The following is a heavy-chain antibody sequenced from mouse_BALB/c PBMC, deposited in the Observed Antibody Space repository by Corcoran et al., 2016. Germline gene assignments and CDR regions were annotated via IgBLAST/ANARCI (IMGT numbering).Heavy chain of an antibody. J-gene: IGHJ3*01. CDR2: INPNNGGT. Sequence: EVLLQQSGPELVKPGTSVKIPCKASGYTFTDYNMDWVKQSHGKSLEWIGDINPNNGGTIYNQKFKGKATLTVDKSSSTAYMELRSLTSEDTAVYYCARSNYGAAWFAYWGQGTLVTVSA. CDR3: ARSNYGAAWFAY. D-gene: IGHD1-1*02. V-gene: IGHV1-18*01. CDR1: GYTFTDYN.